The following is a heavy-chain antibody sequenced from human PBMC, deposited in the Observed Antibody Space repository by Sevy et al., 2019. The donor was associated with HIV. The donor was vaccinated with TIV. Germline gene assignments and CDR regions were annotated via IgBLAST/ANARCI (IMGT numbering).Heavy chain of an antibody. CDR2: ISGSGKTT. CDR3: ARKPPRVTAYFDY. CDR1: EFNFSAHA. Sequence: GGSLRLSCGASEFNFSAHALSWVRHAPGKGLEWVSDISGSGKTTYYADSVKGRFTISRDNSKNTLYLQMNSLRHEDTAVYYCARKPPRVTAYFDYWGQGTLVTVSS. J-gene: IGHJ4*02. V-gene: IGHV3-23*01.